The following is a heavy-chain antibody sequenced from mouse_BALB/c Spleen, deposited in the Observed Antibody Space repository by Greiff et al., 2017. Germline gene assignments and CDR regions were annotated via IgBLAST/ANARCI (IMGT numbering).Heavy chain of an antibody. D-gene: IGHD1-1*01. CDR1: GFTFSSYT. CDR2: ISNGGGST. J-gene: IGHJ4*01. CDR3: ARRVSREWDYAMDY. Sequence: EVKLMESGGGLVQPGGSLKLSCAASGFTFSSYTMSWVRQTPEKRLEWVAYISNGGGSTYYPDTVKGRFTISRDNAKNTLYLQMSSLKSEDTAMYYCARRVSREWDYAMDYGGQGTSVTVSS. V-gene: IGHV5-12-2*01.